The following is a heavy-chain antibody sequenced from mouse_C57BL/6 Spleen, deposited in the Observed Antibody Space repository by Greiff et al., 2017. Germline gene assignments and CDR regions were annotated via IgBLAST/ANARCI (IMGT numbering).Heavy chain of an antibody. D-gene: IGHD2-4*01. CDR1: GFNIKDDY. CDR2: IDPENGDT. J-gene: IGHJ3*01. V-gene: IGHV14-4*01. Sequence: VQLQQSGAELVRPGASVKLSCTASGFNIKDDYMHWVKQRPEQGLEWIGWIDPENGDTEYASKFQGKATITADTSSNTAYLQLSSLTSEDTGVYLCIYDYGGAYWGQGTRVTVSA. CDR3: IYDYGGAY.